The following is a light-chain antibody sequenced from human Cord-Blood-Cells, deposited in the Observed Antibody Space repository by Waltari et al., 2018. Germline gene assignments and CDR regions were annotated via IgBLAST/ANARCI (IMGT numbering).Light chain of an antibody. CDR3: SSYAGSNNLV. V-gene: IGLV2-8*01. CDR2: EVS. J-gene: IGLJ3*02. CDR1: RSALGGYNY. Sequence: QSALTQPPSASGSPGQSVTISCTGTRSALGGYNYVSWYQQHPGKAPKLMIYEVSKRPSGVPDRFSGSKSGNTASLTVSGLQAEDEADYYCSSYAGSNNLVFGGGTKLTVL.